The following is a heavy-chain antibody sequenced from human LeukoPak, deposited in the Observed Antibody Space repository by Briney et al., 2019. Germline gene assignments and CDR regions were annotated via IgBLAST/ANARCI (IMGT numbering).Heavy chain of an antibody. CDR3: ARDSPNAFDY. V-gene: IGHV3-21*01. CDR2: ISSSSSYI. J-gene: IGHJ4*02. Sequence: GGSLRLSCAASGFTFSSYSMNWVRQAPGKGLEWVSSISSSSSYIYYADSVKGRFTISRDNAKNSLYLQMYSLRAEDTAVYYCARDSPNAFDYWGQGTLVTVSS. CDR1: GFTFSSYS.